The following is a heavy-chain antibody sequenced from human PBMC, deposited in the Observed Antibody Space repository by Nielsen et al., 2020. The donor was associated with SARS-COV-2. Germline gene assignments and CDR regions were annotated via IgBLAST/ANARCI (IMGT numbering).Heavy chain of an antibody. J-gene: IGHJ4*02. V-gene: IGHV3-20*04. CDR1: GFPFDDYG. CDR3: ARDLYYDGSGFDY. D-gene: IGHD3-22*01. CDR2: INWNGGST. Sequence: GESLKIPCAASGFPFDDYGMSWVRQAPGTGLEWVSGINWNGGSTGYADSVKGRFTISRDNAKNTLYLQMNILRAEDTAVYYCARDLYYDGSGFDYWGQGTLVTVSS.